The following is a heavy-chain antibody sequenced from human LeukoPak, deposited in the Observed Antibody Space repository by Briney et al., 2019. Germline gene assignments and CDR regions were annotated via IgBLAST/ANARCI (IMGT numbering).Heavy chain of an antibody. J-gene: IGHJ2*01. CDR1: GGSISSYY. Sequence: SETLSLTCTVSGGSISSYYWSWIRQPAGKGLEWIGRIYTSGSTNYNPSLKSRVTMSVDTSKNQFSLKLSPVTASDTAVYYCATQPSGDVVPIYTGYWYFDLWGRGTLVTVSS. D-gene: IGHD5-12*01. V-gene: IGHV4-4*07. CDR2: IYTSGST. CDR3: ATQPSGDVVPIYTGYWYFDL.